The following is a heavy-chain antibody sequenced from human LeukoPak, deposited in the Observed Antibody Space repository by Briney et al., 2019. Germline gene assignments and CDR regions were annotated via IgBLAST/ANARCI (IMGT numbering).Heavy chain of an antibody. CDR2: ISGSGGST. Sequence: QPGGSLRLSCAASGFTFSSYAMSRVRQAPGKGLEWVSAISGSGGSTYYADSVKGRFTISRDNSKNTLYLQMNGLRAEDTAVYYCANLQLSLASSPYWGQGTLVTVSS. CDR1: GFTFSSYA. CDR3: ANLQLSLASSPY. J-gene: IGHJ4*02. D-gene: IGHD5-18*01. V-gene: IGHV3-23*01.